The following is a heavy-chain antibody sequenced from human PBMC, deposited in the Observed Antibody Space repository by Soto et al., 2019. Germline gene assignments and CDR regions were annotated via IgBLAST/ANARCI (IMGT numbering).Heavy chain of an antibody. CDR3: ARHFPRGNLY. D-gene: IGHD6-13*01. CDR1: GGSISSSSYY. CDR2: IYYSGST. J-gene: IGHJ4*02. V-gene: IGHV4-39*01. Sequence: PSETLSLTCTVSGGSISSSSYYWGWIRQPPGKGLEWIGSIYYSGSTYYNPSLKSRVTISVDTSKNQFSLKLSSVTAADTAVYYCARHFPRGNLYWGQGTLVT.